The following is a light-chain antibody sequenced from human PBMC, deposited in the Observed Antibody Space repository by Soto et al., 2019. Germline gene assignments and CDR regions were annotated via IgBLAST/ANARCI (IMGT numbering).Light chain of an antibody. J-gene: IGKJ5*01. Sequence: DIAMTQSPLSLPVTPGEPASISCRSSQSLLHSNGRNFLDWNLQKPGQSPQLLIYLGSNRASGVPDRFSGSGSGTDFTLKISRVEAEDVGVYYCMQALQTPITFGQGTRLEIK. CDR3: MQALQTPIT. V-gene: IGKV2-28*01. CDR1: QSLLHSNGRNF. CDR2: LGS.